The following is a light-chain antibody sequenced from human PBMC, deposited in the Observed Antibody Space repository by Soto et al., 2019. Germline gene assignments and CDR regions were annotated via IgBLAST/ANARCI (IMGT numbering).Light chain of an antibody. CDR3: QSWGTAIHDVV. CDR1: SGHNNYA. Sequence: QLVLTQSPSASASLGASVKLTCTLSSGHNNYAIAWHQQQPEKGPRYLMKLNSDGRHSKGDGIPDRFSGSSSGAERHLAIAILQYDDEADYFCQSWGTAIHDVVFVGGTKLTVL. V-gene: IGLV4-69*01. J-gene: IGLJ2*01. CDR2: LNSDGRH.